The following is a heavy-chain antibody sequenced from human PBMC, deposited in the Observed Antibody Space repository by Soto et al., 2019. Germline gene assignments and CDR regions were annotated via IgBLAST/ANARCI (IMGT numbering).Heavy chain of an antibody. Sequence: GGSLRLSCAASGFTFSTYVMHWVRQAPGKGLEWVAVISYDGSNEYYADSVKGRFTISRDNSKNTLYLQMSGLRAEDTAVYYCATTPYYDFWSGYPGWFDPWGQGTLVTVSS. CDR3: ATTPYYDFWSGYPGWFDP. CDR1: GFTFSTYV. D-gene: IGHD3-3*01. J-gene: IGHJ5*02. CDR2: ISYDGSNE. V-gene: IGHV3-30-3*01.